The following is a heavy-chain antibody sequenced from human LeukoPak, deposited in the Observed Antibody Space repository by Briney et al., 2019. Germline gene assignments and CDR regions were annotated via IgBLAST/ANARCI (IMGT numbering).Heavy chain of an antibody. CDR2: INHSGST. D-gene: IGHD5-12*01. CDR3: ARVNSGWYYYCGMDV. J-gene: IGHJ6*02. V-gene: IGHV4-34*01. Sequence: SETLSLTCAVYGGSFSGYYWSWIRQPPGKGLEWIGEINHSGSTNYNPSLKSRVTISVDTSKNQFSLKLSSVTAADTAVYYCARVNSGWYYYCGMDVWGQGTTVTVSS. CDR1: GGSFSGYY.